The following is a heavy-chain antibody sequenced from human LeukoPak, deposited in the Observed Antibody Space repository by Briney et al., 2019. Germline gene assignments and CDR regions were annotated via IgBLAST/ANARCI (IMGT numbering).Heavy chain of an antibody. D-gene: IGHD6-13*01. V-gene: IGHV1-3*01. Sequence: ASVKVSCKASGYTFTSYAMHWVRQAPGQRLEWMGWINAGNGNTKYSQKFQGRVTITRDTSASTAYMEMSSLRSEDTAVYYCTRGPLYSSSWYDYWGQGTLVTVSS. J-gene: IGHJ4*02. CDR3: TRGPLYSSSWYDY. CDR1: GYTFTSYA. CDR2: INAGNGNT.